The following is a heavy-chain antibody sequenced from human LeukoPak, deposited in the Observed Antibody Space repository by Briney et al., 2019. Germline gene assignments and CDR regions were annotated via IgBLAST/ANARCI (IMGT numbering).Heavy chain of an antibody. CDR1: GFTFSSYA. CDR3: AKDSLLYDYVWGSYRPDPLDY. Sequence: AGGSLRLSCAASGFTFSSYAMSWVRQAPGKGLEWVSAISGSGGSTYYADSVKGRFTISRDNSKNTLYLQMNSLRAEDTAVYYCAKDSLLYDYVWGSYRPDPLDYWGQGTLVTVSS. CDR2: ISGSGGST. D-gene: IGHD3-16*02. J-gene: IGHJ4*02. V-gene: IGHV3-23*01.